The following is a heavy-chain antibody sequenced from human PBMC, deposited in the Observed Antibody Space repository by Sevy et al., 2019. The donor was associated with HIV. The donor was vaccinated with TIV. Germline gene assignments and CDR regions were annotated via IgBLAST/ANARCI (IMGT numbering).Heavy chain of an antibody. V-gene: IGHV1-69*13. CDR3: ARAQGRDGYNYKIPPLFY. J-gene: IGHJ4*02. CDR1: GGTFSSYA. D-gene: IGHD5-12*01. Sequence: ASVKVSCKASGGTFSSYAISWVRQAPGQGLEWMGRIIPIFGTANYAQKFRGRVTITADESTSTAYMELSSLRSEDTAVYYCARAQGRDGYNYKIPPLFYWGQGTLVTVSS. CDR2: IIPIFGTA.